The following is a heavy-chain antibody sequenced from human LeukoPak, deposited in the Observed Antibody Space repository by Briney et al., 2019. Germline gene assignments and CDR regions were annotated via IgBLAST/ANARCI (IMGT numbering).Heavy chain of an antibody. CDR3: ARGTYYDFWSGYFQNNWFDP. CDR1: GGSISSGSYY. Sequence: SETLSLTCTVSGGSISSGSYYWSWIRQPAGKGLEWIGHIYTSGRTNYNPSLNSRVTISVDTSKNQFSLKLSSVTAADTAVYYCARGTYYDFWSGYFQNNWFDPWGQGTLVTASS. CDR2: IYTSGRT. V-gene: IGHV4-61*09. J-gene: IGHJ5*02. D-gene: IGHD3-3*01.